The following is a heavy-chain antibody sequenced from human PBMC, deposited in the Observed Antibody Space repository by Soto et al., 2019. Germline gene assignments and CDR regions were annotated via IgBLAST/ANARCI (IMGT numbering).Heavy chain of an antibody. D-gene: IGHD3-9*01. CDR2: IYYSGST. CDR1: GGSISSSSYD. V-gene: IGHV4-39*01. J-gene: IGHJ4*02. Sequence: QLQLQESGPGLVKPSETLSLTCTVSGGSISSSSYDWGWIRQPPGKGLEWIGSIYYSGSTYYNPSLKSRVTISVDTSKNQFSLKLSSVTAADTAVYYCARGLRYFDWLSPYYFDYWGQGTLVTVSS. CDR3: ARGLRYFDWLSPYYFDY.